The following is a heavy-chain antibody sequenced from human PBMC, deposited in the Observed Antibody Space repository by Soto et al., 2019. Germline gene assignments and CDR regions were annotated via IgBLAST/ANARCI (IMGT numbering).Heavy chain of an antibody. CDR2: SSGNGGMT. CDR1: GFSLTNYA. Sequence: PGGSLRLSCTASGFSLTNYAVSWVRLAPGKGLELVSGSSGNGGMTDYTDSVKGLFTISRDNSKNTVYLQMNSLRVDDTALYYCAKDGPFGQVIAVYYYALDVWGKRTTVTVSS. CDR3: AKDGPFGQVIAVYYYALDV. J-gene: IGHJ6*04. D-gene: IGHD3-3*01. V-gene: IGHV3-23*01.